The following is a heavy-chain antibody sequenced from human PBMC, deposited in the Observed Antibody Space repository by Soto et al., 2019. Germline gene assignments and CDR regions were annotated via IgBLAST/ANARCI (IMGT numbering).Heavy chain of an antibody. Sequence: EVQLVESGGGLVKPGGSLRLSCAASGFTFSSYSMNWVRQAPGKGLEWVSSISSSSSYIYYADSVKGRFTISRDNAKNSLYLQMNSLRAEDTAVYYCASFSDYVWRSYRLDYWGQGTLVTVSS. D-gene: IGHD3-16*02. CDR3: ASFSDYVWRSYRLDY. CDR1: GFTFSSYS. CDR2: ISSSSSYI. J-gene: IGHJ4*02. V-gene: IGHV3-21*01.